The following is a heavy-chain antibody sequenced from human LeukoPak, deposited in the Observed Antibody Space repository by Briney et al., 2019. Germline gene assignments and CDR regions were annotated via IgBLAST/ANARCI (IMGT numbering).Heavy chain of an antibody. CDR2: ISGSGGST. Sequence: PGGSLRLSCAASGFTLSSYAMNWVRQAPGKGLEWVSGISGSGGSTYYADSVQGRFTISRDTSKNTLYLQMNSLRAEDTAVYYCAKAMREGSYYYTPFDYWGQGTLVTVAS. CDR3: AKAMREGSYYYTPFDY. D-gene: IGHD3-10*01. CDR1: GFTLSSYA. V-gene: IGHV3-23*01. J-gene: IGHJ4*02.